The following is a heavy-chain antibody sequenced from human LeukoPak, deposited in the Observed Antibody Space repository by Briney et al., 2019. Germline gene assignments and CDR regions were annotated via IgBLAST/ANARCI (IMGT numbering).Heavy chain of an antibody. CDR3: ARDPPEENYYDSRGYSFYFDY. D-gene: IGHD3-22*01. J-gene: IGHJ4*02. CDR2: ISSSGSTI. CDR1: GFTFSDYY. V-gene: IGHV3-11*04. Sequence: GGSLRLSCAASGFTFSDYYMSWIRRAPGKGLEWVSYISSSGSTIYYADSVKGRFTISRDNAKNSLYLQMNSLRAEDTAVYYCARDPPEENYYDSRGYSFYFDYWGQGTLVTVSS.